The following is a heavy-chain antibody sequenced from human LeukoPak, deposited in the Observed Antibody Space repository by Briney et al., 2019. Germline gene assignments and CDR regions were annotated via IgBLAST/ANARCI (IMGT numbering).Heavy chain of an antibody. V-gene: IGHV1-8*02. CDR3: ARTNYHDTSGASNWFDP. Sequence: ASVKVSCKASGGTFSSYDINWVRQATGQGLEWMGWMNPNNGNTGYAQKFQGRVTMTRNTSTGTAYMELSSLRSEDTAVYYCARTNYHDTSGASNWFDPWGQGTLVTVSS. D-gene: IGHD3-22*01. CDR1: GGTFSSYD. J-gene: IGHJ5*02. CDR2: MNPNNGNT.